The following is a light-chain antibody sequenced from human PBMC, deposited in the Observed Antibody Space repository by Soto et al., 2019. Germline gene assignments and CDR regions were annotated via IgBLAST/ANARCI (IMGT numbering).Light chain of an antibody. CDR2: GAS. Sequence: EIVLTQSPGSLSLSLGERATLSCRASQSVDSAFFAWYQQKPGQPHRLLIHGASRRATGIPDRFSGSGSGTDFSLTISRLEPEDFAVYYCQQYASYVTFGQGTKVGI. CDR3: QQYASYVT. J-gene: IGKJ1*01. CDR1: QSVDSAF. V-gene: IGKV3-20*01.